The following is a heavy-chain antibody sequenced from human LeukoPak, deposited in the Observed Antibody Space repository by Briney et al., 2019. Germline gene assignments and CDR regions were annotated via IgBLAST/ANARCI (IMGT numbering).Heavy chain of an antibody. V-gene: IGHV4-4*08. Sequence: SETLSLTCSVSGDSLSSYYWNWIRQSPVKGLEWIGYISTNGNTKYNPSLKSRVTISVDTPKNQFSLQLNSVTAADTAVYYCARDVKKWFGEVLGTFDIWGPGTMVTVSS. CDR2: ISTNGNT. D-gene: IGHD3-10*01. CDR1: GDSLSSYY. CDR3: ARDVKKWFGEVLGTFDI. J-gene: IGHJ3*02.